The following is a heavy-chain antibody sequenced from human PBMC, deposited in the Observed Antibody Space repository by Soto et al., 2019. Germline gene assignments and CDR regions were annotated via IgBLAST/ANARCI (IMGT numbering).Heavy chain of an antibody. CDR2: ISGSGDST. V-gene: IGHV3-23*01. CDR1: GFTFSSYA. D-gene: IGHD3-22*01. CDR3: AKGHRAHYDSSGYSYYFDY. Sequence: EVQLLESGGGLVQPGGSLRLSCAASGFTFSSYAMSWVRQAPGKGLEWVLAISGSGDSTSYADSVKGRFTISRDNSKNTLYLQKNSQRAEDTAVYYCAKGHRAHYDSSGYSYYFDYWGQGTLVTVSS. J-gene: IGHJ4*02.